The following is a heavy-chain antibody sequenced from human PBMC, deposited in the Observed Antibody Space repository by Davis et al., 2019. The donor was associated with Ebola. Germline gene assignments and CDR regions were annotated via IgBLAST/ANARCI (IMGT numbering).Heavy chain of an antibody. Sequence: PSETLSLTCAVYGGSFSGYYWSWIRQPPGKGLEWIGEINHIGSTNYNPSLKSRVTISVDTSKNQFSLKLSSVTAADTAVYYCARGATYYDSSPYYFDYWGQGTLVTVSS. V-gene: IGHV4-34*01. CDR2: INHIGST. CDR3: ARGATYYDSSPYYFDY. D-gene: IGHD3-22*01. CDR1: GGSFSGYY. J-gene: IGHJ4*02.